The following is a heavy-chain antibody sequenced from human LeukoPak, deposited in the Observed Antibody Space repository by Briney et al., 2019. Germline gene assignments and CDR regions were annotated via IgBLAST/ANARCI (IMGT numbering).Heavy chain of an antibody. Sequence: SETLSLTCAVYGGSFSGYYWSWIRQPPGKGLEWIGEINHSGSTNYNPSLKSRVTISVDTSKNQFSLKLSSVTAADTAVYYCARFVRVAADFDYWGQGTLVTVSS. CDR2: INHSGST. CDR3: ARFVRVAADFDY. V-gene: IGHV4-34*01. J-gene: IGHJ4*02. D-gene: IGHD6-13*01. CDR1: GGSFSGYY.